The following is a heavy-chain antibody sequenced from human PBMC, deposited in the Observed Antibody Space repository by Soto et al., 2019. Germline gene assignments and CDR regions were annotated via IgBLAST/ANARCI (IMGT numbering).Heavy chain of an antibody. D-gene: IGHD6-13*01. CDR3: ARHIAAAGDVNYGMDV. CDR2: IDPSDSYT. V-gene: IGHV5-10-1*01. CDR1: GYSFTSYW. Sequence: GESLKISCKGSGYSFTSYWISWVRQIPGKGLEWMGRIDPSDSYTNYSPSFQGHVTISADKSISTAYLQWSSLKASDTAMYYCARHIAAAGDVNYGMDVWGQGTTVTVSS. J-gene: IGHJ6*02.